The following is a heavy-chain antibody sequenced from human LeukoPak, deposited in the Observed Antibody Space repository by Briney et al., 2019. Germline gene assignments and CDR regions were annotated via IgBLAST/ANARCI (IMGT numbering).Heavy chain of an antibody. V-gene: IGHV3-7*01. CDR2: IKEDGSET. CDR1: GFTFRNYW. J-gene: IGHJ4*02. CDR3: ARPRPHNYSDY. D-gene: IGHD1-1*01. Sequence: GGSLRLSCEASGFTFRNYWMICVRQAPGKGLERVANIKEDGSETYYVDSVKGRFTISRDNTKNSLYLQMNSLRVEDTAVYYCARPRPHNYSDYWGQGSLVTVSS.